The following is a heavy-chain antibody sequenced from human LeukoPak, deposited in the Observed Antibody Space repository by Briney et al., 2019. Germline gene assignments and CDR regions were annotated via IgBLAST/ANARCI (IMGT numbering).Heavy chain of an antibody. V-gene: IGHV3-66*02. CDR1: GFTVSSNY. CDR2: IYSGGST. Sequence: GGSLRLSCAASGFTVSSNYMSWVRQAPGKGLEWVSVIYSGGSTYYADSVKGRFTISRDNSKNTLYLQMNSLRAEDTAVYYCAKSYDSSGTIDYWGQGTLVTVSS. D-gene: IGHD3-22*01. J-gene: IGHJ4*02. CDR3: AKSYDSSGTIDY.